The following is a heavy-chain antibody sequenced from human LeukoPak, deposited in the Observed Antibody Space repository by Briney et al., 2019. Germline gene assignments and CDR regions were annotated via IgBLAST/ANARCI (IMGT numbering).Heavy chain of an antibody. V-gene: IGHV1-58*02. CDR2: IVVGSGNT. Sequence: SVKVSCKASGFIFTSSAMQWVRQARGQRLEWIGWIVVGSGNTNYAQKFQERVTITRDMSTSTAYMELSSLRSEDTAVYYCAAKLGYCSSTSCQPPWGQGTLVTVSS. D-gene: IGHD2-2*01. J-gene: IGHJ5*02. CDR3: AAKLGYCSSTSCQPP. CDR1: GFIFTSSA.